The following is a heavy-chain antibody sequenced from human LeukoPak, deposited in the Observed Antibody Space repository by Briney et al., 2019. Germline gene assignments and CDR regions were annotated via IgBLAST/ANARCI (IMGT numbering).Heavy chain of an antibody. J-gene: IGHJ3*02. D-gene: IGHD3-22*01. CDR2: IYSGGST. CDR1: GSIFSSYD. Sequence: GGSLRLSCVVSGSIFSSYDMDWVRQAPGKGLEWVSVIYSGGSTYYADSVKGRFTISRDNSKNTLYLQMNSLRAEDTAVYYCARVRYDSSGFYYDDAFDIWGQGTMVTVSS. V-gene: IGHV3-66*01. CDR3: ARVRYDSSGFYYDDAFDI.